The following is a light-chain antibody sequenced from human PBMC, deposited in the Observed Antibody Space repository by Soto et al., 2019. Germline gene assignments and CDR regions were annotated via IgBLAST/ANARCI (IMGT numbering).Light chain of an antibody. CDR3: SSHAVNYNFV. CDR2: EVT. Sequence: QSVLTQPPSASGSPGQSVTISCTGTSSDIGDSNRVSWYQQHPGKAPELMIYEVTKRPLGVPDRFSGSKSGDTASLTVSGLQAEDEADYYCSSHAVNYNFVFGGGTKVTLL. J-gene: IGLJ2*01. V-gene: IGLV2-8*01. CDR1: SSDIGDSNR.